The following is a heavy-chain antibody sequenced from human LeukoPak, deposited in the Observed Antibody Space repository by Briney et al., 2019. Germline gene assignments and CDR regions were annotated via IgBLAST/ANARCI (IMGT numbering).Heavy chain of an antibody. CDR1: GFTFDNYA. Sequence: GGSLRLSCAASGFTFDNYAMSWVRQAPGTGLEWVSAINEDGHRTYYAGSATGRFTISRDNSKSTLFLQMDSLRAEDTAVHYCAKEGDDVVVPTSMADFWGQGALVTVSS. CDR2: INEDGHRT. J-gene: IGHJ4*02. V-gene: IGHV3-23*01. D-gene: IGHD2-2*01. CDR3: AKEGDDVVVPTSMADF.